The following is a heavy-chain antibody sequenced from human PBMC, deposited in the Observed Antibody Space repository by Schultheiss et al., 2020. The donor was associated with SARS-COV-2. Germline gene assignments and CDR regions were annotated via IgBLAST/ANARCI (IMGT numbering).Heavy chain of an antibody. J-gene: IGHJ5*02. CDR3: ARASCSSGYNMLGGWFDP. CDR2: IYYSGST. D-gene: IGHD6-19*01. Sequence: SETLSLTCTVSGGSISSSSYYWGWIRQPPGKGLEWIGSIYYSGSTYYNPSLKSRVTMSVDTSNNQFSLKLSSVTAADTAVYYCARASCSSGYNMLGGWFDPWGQGTLVTVSS. CDR1: GGSISSSSYY. V-gene: IGHV4-39*07.